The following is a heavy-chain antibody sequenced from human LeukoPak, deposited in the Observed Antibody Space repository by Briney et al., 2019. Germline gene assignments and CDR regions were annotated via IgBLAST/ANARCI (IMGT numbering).Heavy chain of an antibody. J-gene: IGHJ4*02. Sequence: GGSLRLSCAASASTFSGNWMHWVRQAPGKGLEWVASIDQHGRDKYFLDSVKGRFTISRDNSKSSLYLQMNSLRAEDTAVYYCVRGSGWFFGFWGQGSLVTVSS. D-gene: IGHD6-19*01. V-gene: IGHV3-7*01. CDR3: VRGSGWFFGF. CDR2: IDQHGRDK. CDR1: ASTFSGNW.